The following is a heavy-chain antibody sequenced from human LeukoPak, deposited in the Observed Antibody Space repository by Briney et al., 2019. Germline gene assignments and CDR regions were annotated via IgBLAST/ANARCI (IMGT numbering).Heavy chain of an antibody. J-gene: IGHJ4*02. V-gene: IGHV4-59*01. CDR1: GGSFSGYY. D-gene: IGHD3-16*02. CDR2: IYYNGST. CDR3: ARGTYRYFDS. Sequence: SETLSLTCAVYGGSFSGYYWSWIRQPPGKGLEWIGYIYYNGSTNYNPSLKSRVTISVDTSKNQFSLKLSSVTAADTAVYYCARGTYRYFDSWGQGTLVTVSS.